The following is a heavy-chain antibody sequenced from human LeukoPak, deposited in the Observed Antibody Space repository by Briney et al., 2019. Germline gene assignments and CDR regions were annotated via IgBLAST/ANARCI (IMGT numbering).Heavy chain of an antibody. CDR3: ASVSVANFCYFDY. Sequence: PGGSLRLSCAASGFTFSSYGMHWVRQAPGKGLEWVSYISSSSSTIYYADSVKGRFTISRDNAKNSLYLQMNNLRAEDTAVYYCASVSVANFCYFDYWGQGTLVTVSS. J-gene: IGHJ4*02. CDR1: GFTFSSYG. D-gene: IGHD2/OR15-2a*01. V-gene: IGHV3-48*01. CDR2: ISSSSSTI.